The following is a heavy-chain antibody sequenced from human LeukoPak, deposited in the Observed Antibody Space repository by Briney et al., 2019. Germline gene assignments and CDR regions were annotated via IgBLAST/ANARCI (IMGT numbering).Heavy chain of an antibody. CDR1: GFTFSSYS. J-gene: IGHJ1*01. CDR2: ISSSSSYI. V-gene: IGHV3-21*01. D-gene: IGHD2-2*01. Sequence: GGSLRLSCAASGFTFSSYSMNWVRQAPGKGLEWVSSISSSSSYIYYADSVKGRFTISRDNAKNSLYLQMNSLRAEDTAVYYCASGLFCSSTSCRVQHWGQGTLVTVSS. CDR3: ASGLFCSSTSCRVQH.